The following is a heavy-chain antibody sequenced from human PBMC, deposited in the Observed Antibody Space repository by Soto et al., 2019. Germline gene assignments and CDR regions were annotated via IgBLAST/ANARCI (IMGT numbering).Heavy chain of an antibody. CDR2: IYYSGST. D-gene: IGHD3-22*01. Sequence: PSETLSLTCAVSGGSISSGGYSWSWIRQPPGKGLEWIGSIYYSGSTYYNPSLKSRVTISVDTSKNQFSLKLSSVTAADTAVYYCARLDSSGYTFDYWGQGTLVTVSS. J-gene: IGHJ4*02. V-gene: IGHV4-30-2*03. CDR1: GGSISSGGYS. CDR3: ARLDSSGYTFDY.